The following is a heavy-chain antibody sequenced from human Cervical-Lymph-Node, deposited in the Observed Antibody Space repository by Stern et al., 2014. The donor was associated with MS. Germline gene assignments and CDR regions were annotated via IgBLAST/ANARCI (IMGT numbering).Heavy chain of an antibody. CDR2: IYWDDQK. CDR1: GFSLNTRGLG. Sequence: QVTLKESGPALVKPTQPLTLTCTFSGFSLNTRGLGVGWIRQPTGEALDSLAYIYWDDQKRYSPSLKSRLTITKDTSKNQVVLTLPNVDPVDTATYYCAHRTAGPFDYWGQGTLVTVSS. J-gene: IGHJ4*02. CDR3: AHRTAGPFDY. V-gene: IGHV2-5*02.